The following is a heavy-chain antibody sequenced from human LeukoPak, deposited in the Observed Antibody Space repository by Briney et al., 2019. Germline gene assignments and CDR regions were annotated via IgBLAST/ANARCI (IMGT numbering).Heavy chain of an antibody. CDR1: GFTFSNYE. CDR2: ISFSGNSI. CDR3: ARARNDYGDYVFDY. D-gene: IGHD4-17*01. Sequence: GGSLRLSCAASGFTFSNYEMTWVRQAPGKGLEWVSFISFSGNSIYYADSLKGRFTISRDNAKSSLYLQMNSLRAEDTAVYYCARARNDYGDYVFDYWGQGTLVTVSS. V-gene: IGHV3-48*03. J-gene: IGHJ4*02.